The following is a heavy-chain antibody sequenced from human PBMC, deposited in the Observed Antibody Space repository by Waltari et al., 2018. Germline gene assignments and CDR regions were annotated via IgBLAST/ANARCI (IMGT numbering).Heavy chain of an antibody. CDR1: GGSFSGYY. Sequence: QVQLQQWGAGLLKPSETLSLTCAVYGGSFSGYYWSWIRKPPGKGLEWIGEINHSGSTNYNPSLKRRVTISVDTSKNQFSLKLSSVTAADTAVYYCARGRLWFGELSLDYWGQGTLVTVSS. D-gene: IGHD3-10*01. CDR2: INHSGST. CDR3: ARGRLWFGELSLDY. V-gene: IGHV4-34*01. J-gene: IGHJ4*02.